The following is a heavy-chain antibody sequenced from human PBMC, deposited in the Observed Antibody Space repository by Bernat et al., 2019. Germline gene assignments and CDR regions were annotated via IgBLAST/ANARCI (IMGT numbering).Heavy chain of an antibody. V-gene: IGHV1-69*06. J-gene: IGHJ3*02. D-gene: IGHD3-3*01. CDR3: ARPNYDFWSGYTPFDI. CDR2: IISMSGTT. Sequence: QVQLVQSGAEVKRPGSSVKVSCKASGGSISDYTIGWVRQAPGQGLEWMGGIISMSGTTKYAQNFQGRVTITADKSTNTAYMELSGLRSEDAAVYYCARPNYDFWSGYTPFDIWGQGTKVTVSS. CDR1: GGSISDYT.